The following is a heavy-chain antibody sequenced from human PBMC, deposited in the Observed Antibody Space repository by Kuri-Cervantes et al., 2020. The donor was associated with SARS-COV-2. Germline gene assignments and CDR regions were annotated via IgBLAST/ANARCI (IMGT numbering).Heavy chain of an antibody. CDR2: ISGSTSST. CDR3: ARALRPRGDAFDI. D-gene: IGHD3-10*01. J-gene: IGHJ3*02. V-gene: IGHV3-23*01. CDR1: GFTFSNYA. Sequence: GESLKISCAASGFTFSNYAMTWVRQAPGKGLEWVSAISGSTSSTYYADSVRGRFTISGDNSKNTLYLQMNSLRAEDTAVYYCARALRPRGDAFDIWGQGTMVTVSS.